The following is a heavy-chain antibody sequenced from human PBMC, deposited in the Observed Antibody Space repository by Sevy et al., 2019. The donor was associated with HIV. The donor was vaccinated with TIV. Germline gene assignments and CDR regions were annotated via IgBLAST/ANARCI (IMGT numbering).Heavy chain of an antibody. V-gene: IGHV3-21*01. J-gene: IGHJ6*02. D-gene: IGHD1-26*01. CDR3: ARDRGVGTSSYGMDV. CDR1: GFTFSSYGLSSYS. CDR2: ISSSSSYI. Sequence: GGSLRLSCAASGFTFSSYGLSSYSMNWVRQAPGKGLEWVSSISSSSSYIFYADSVKGRFTISRDNATNSVYLQMNSLRAEDTAVYYCARDRGVGTSSYGMDVWGQGTTVTVSS.